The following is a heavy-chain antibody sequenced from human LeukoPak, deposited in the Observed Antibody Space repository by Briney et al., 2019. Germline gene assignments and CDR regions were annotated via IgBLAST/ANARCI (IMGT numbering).Heavy chain of an antibody. V-gene: IGHV4-34*01. J-gene: IGHJ5*02. CDR2: INHSGST. D-gene: IGHD6-19*01. Sequence: SETLSLTCAVYGGSFSGYYWSWIRQPPGKGLEWIGEINHSGSTKYSPPLKSRVTISVDTSKNQFSLKLSSVTAADTAVYYCARHVRKRGIAVAGTPGWFDPWGQGTLVTVSS. CDR3: ARHVRKRGIAVAGTPGWFDP. CDR1: GGSFSGYY.